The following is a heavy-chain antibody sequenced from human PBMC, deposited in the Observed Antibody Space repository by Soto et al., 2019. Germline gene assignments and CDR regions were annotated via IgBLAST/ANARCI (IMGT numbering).Heavy chain of an antibody. Sequence: GGSLRLSCAASGFTFSSYAMNWVRQAPGKGLEWVSVISGGGYTTYYADSVKGRFAISRDNSKNTLYLQMNSLRAEDTAVYYCSKAGGSRYCSSSSCPMDVWGKGTTVTVSS. J-gene: IGHJ6*03. V-gene: IGHV3-23*01. D-gene: IGHD2-2*01. CDR3: SKAGGSRYCSSSSCPMDV. CDR1: GFTFSSYA. CDR2: ISGGGYTT.